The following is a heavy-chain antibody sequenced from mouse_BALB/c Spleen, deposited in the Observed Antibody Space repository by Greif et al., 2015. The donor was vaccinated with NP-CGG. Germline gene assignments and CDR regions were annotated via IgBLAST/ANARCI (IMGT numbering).Heavy chain of an antibody. J-gene: IGHJ4*01. CDR2: INPSNGGT. Sequence: LVESGAELVKPGASVKLSCEASGYTFTSYYMYWVKQRPGQGLEWIGEINPSNGGTNFNEKFKSKATLTVDKSSSTAYMQLSSLTSEDSAVYYCTRYGYYAMDYWGQGTSVTVSS. D-gene: IGHD1-1*02. CDR3: TRYGYYAMDY. V-gene: IGHV1S81*02. CDR1: GYTFTSYY.